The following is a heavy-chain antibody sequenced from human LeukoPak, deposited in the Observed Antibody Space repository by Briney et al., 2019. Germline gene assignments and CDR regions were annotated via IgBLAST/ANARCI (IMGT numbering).Heavy chain of an antibody. CDR1: GYTFTSYD. J-gene: IGHJ4*02. CDR2: MNTNSGNT. V-gene: IGHV1-8*01. D-gene: IGHD3-10*01. CDR3: VVVRGSPS. Sequence: ASVKVSCKASGYTFTSYDINWVRQATGQGLEWMGWMNTNSGNTGYAQKYQGRVTMTRNTSISTTYMELRSLRSEAKAVSYCVVVRGSPSWGQGTLVSVSS.